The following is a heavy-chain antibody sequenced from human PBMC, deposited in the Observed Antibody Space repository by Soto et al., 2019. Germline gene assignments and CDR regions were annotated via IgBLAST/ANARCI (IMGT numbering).Heavy chain of an antibody. CDR1: GFIFSSHN. J-gene: IGHJ6*02. CDR3: ARLVASETGYGMDV. Sequence: GSLRLSCAASGFIFSSHNMNWVRQAPGKGLEWVSSITGSSSYIFYADSVKGRFTISRDNAKNTVYLQMNSLRAEDTGVYYCARLVASETGYGMDVWGQGTTVTVSS. D-gene: IGHD3-9*01. V-gene: IGHV3-21*06. CDR2: ITGSSSYI.